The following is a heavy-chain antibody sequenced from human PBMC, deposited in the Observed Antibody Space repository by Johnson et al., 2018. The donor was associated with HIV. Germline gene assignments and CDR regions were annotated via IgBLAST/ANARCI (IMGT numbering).Heavy chain of an antibody. Sequence: QVQLVESGGGVVQPGRSLRLSCAASGFTFSTYGMHWVRQAPGKGLEWVAVISYDGSNTYYADSVTGRFTISRDNSKNTLYLQMNSLKTEDTAVYYCTTAIFGVMVHAFDIWGQGTMVTVSS. D-gene: IGHD3-3*01. V-gene: IGHV3-30*19. CDR1: GFTFSTYG. CDR3: TTAIFGVMVHAFDI. J-gene: IGHJ3*02. CDR2: ISYDGSNT.